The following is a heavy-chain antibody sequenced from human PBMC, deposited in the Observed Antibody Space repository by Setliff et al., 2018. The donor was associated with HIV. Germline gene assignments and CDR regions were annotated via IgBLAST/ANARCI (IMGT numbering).Heavy chain of an antibody. V-gene: IGHV3-30*02. CDR1: GFTFTHYG. Sequence: PGGSLRLSCATSGFTFTHYGMHWVRQAPGKGLEWVAFTSFEGDERYYADSVKGRFNISRSNSRNTVHLQMNTLRPEDTAVYYCAKDSSRIDFWSGENTDYHYGMDVWGQGTTVTVSS. CDR3: AKDSSRIDFWSGENTDYHYGMDV. J-gene: IGHJ6*02. CDR2: TSFEGDER. D-gene: IGHD3-3*01.